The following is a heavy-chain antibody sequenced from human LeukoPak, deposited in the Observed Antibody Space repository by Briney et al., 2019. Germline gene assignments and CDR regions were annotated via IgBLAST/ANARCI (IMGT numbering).Heavy chain of an antibody. CDR2: IFYSGST. V-gene: IGHV4-31*03. J-gene: IGHJ4*02. D-gene: IGHD3-3*01. Sequence: SETLSLTCTVSGGSISSGGYYWSWIRQPPGEGLEWIGYIFYSGSTYYNPSLKSRVNISVDTSKNQLSLNLSSVTAADTAVYYCARASTNFGVVFAFWGQGTVVTVSS. CDR3: ARASTNFGVVFAF. CDR1: GGSISSGGYY.